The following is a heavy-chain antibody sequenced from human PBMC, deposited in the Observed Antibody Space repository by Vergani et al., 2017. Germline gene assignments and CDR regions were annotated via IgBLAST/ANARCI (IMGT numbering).Heavy chain of an antibody. Sequence: EVQLVQSGAEVKKSGESLMISCKGSGYSFTNYWIGWVRQMPGKGLEWMGIMYPGDSDTRYSPSFQGQVTISVDKSISTAYLQWSSLKASDTAMYYCARXLIRYSSGHDAFDIWGQGTMVTVSS. V-gene: IGHV5-51*01. D-gene: IGHD6-19*01. J-gene: IGHJ3*02. CDR3: ARXLIRYSSGHDAFDI. CDR2: MYPGDSDT. CDR1: GYSFTNYW.